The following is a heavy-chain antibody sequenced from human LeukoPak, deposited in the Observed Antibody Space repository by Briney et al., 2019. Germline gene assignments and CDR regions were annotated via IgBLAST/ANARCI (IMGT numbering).Heavy chain of an antibody. D-gene: IGHD5/OR15-5a*01. CDR3: ASSTTVTGWFDP. J-gene: IGHJ5*02. Sequence: ASVKVSCKASGYTFTSYGINWVRQATGQGLEWMGWMNPNSGNTGYAQKFQGRVTMTRNTSISTAYMELSSLRSEDTAVYYCASSTTVTGWFDPWGQGTLVTVSS. CDR1: GYTFTSYG. CDR2: MNPNSGNT. V-gene: IGHV1-8*01.